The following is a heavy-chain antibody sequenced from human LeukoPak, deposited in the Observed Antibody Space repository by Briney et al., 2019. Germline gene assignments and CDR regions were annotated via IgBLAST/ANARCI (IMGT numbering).Heavy chain of an antibody. CDR3: ARARPWDSSRSYYFGMDV. Sequence: GGSLRLSCEASGFAFSSYAIRWVRQAPGTGLEWVSSIPGSGGATYYADSVRGRFSISRDSSKNTVYLQMNSLRDEDTAVYYCARARPWDSSRSYYFGMDVWGHGTTVTVSS. J-gene: IGHJ6*02. D-gene: IGHD3-22*01. V-gene: IGHV3-23*01. CDR2: IPGSGGAT. CDR1: GFAFSSYA.